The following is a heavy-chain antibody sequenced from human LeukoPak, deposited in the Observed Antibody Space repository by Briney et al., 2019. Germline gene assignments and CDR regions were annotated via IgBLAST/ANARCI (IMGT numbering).Heavy chain of an antibody. D-gene: IGHD6-13*01. CDR3: ARTEASSSWLIYDS. CDR1: GGSFSGYY. CDR2: INHSGST. V-gene: IGHV4-34*01. J-gene: IGHJ4*02. Sequence: SETLSLTCAVYGGSFSGYYWSWIRQPPGKGLEWIGEINHSGSTNYNPSLKSRVTISVDTSKNQFSLKLSSVTAADTAVYYCARTEASSSWLIYDSWGQGTLVTVSS.